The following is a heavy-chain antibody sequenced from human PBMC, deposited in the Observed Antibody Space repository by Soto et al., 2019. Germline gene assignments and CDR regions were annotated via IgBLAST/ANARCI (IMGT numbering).Heavy chain of an antibody. CDR3: AKKGRIVGTTYFDY. D-gene: IGHD1-26*01. J-gene: IGHJ4*02. CDR1: GFTFSSYA. CDR2: INPSGANT. Sequence: GGSLRLSCAASGFTFSSYAMSWVRQAPGKGLEWVSAINPSGANTYYADSVKGRFTISRDNSNNTLHLQLNSLRAEDTAVYYCAKKGRIVGTTYFDYWGQGTLVTVSS. V-gene: IGHV3-23*01.